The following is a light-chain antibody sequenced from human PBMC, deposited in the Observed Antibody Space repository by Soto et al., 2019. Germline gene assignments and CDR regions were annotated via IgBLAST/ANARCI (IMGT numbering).Light chain of an antibody. V-gene: IGKV3-15*01. J-gene: IGKJ5*01. CDR1: QSVSSN. CDR2: GAS. CDR3: QQYNNWPIT. Sequence: EIVMTQSPATLSVSQGERATLSCRASQSVSSNLAWYQQKPGQAPRLLIYGASTRATGIPARFSGSGSGTEFTLTISSLQSEDFAVYYCQQYNNWPITFGQGTLLEVK.